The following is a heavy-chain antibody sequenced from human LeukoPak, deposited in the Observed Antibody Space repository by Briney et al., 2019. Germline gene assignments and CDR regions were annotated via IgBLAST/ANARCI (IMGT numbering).Heavy chain of an antibody. D-gene: IGHD6-19*01. CDR3: ARDYEIAVAGTEGAFDI. CDR1: GYTFTGYY. V-gene: IGHV1-18*04. CDR2: ISAYNGNT. Sequence: ASVKVSCKASGYTFTGYYIHWVRQAPGQGLEWMGWISAYNGNTNYAQKLQGRVTMTTDTSTSTAYMELRSLRSDDTAVYYCARDYEIAVAGTEGAFDIWGQGTMVTVSS. J-gene: IGHJ3*02.